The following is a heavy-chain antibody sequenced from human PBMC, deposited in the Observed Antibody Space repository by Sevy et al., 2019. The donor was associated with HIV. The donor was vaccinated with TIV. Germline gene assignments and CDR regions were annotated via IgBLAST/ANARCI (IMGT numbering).Heavy chain of an antibody. V-gene: IGHV3-53*01. CDR1: GFTVSDNY. CDR2: IYSDGST. D-gene: IGHD3-22*01. CDR3: ANHASDYDSSGYLERDAFDI. J-gene: IGHJ3*02. Sequence: GGSLRLSCAASGFTVSDNYMSWVRQAPGKGLEWVSVIYSDGSTYYADSVKGRFTISRDNSKNTPYLQMNSLRAEDKAVYYCANHASDYDSSGYLERDAFDIWGQGTMVTVSS.